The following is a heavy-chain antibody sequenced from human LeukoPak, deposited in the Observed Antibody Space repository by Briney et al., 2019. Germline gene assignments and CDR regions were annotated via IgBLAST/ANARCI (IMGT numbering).Heavy chain of an antibody. J-gene: IGHJ6*03. V-gene: IGHV4-38-2*01. CDR1: GYSISSGYY. CDR3: ARTYYDFWSGYPNYYYYYYMDV. Sequence: SETLSLTCGVSGYSISSGYYWGWLRQPPGKGLEWIGSIYHSGSTYYNPSLKSRVTISVDTSKNQFSLKLSSVTAADTAVYYCARTYYDFWSGYPNYYYYYYMDVWGKGTTVTVSS. CDR2: IYHSGST. D-gene: IGHD3-3*01.